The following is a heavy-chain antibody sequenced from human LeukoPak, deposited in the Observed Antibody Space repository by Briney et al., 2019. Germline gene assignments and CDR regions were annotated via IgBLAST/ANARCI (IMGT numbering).Heavy chain of an antibody. J-gene: IGHJ4*02. V-gene: IGHV4-34*01. D-gene: IGHD2-2*01. CDR3: ARAHPRYCSSTSCPFDY. CDR2: INHSGST. Sequence: SETLSLTCAVYGGSFSGYYWSWIRQPPGKGLEWIGEINHSGSTNYNPSLKSRVTMSVDTSKNQFSLKLSSVTAADTAVYYCARAHPRYCSSTSCPFDYWGQGTLVTVSS. CDR1: GGSFSGYY.